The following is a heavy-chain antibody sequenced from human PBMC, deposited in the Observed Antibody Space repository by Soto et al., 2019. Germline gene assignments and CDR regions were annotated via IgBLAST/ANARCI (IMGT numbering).Heavy chain of an antibody. J-gene: IGHJ5*02. CDR2: INAGNSNT. V-gene: IGHV1-3*01. Sequence: QVQLVKSGAEMKKPGASVKVSCKVSGNTFPNYPIRWVRQAPGQRLEWLGWINAGNSNTKYSQKFQGRVTITRDTAASTVYMELSSLISADTAVYYCASCISGIPRWFDPWGQGTLVSVSS. CDR3: ASCISGIPRWFDP. CDR1: GNTFPNYP. D-gene: IGHD1-20*01.